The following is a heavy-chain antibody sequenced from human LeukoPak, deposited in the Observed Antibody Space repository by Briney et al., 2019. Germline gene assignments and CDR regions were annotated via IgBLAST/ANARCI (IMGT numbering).Heavy chain of an antibody. J-gene: IGHJ3*02. D-gene: IGHD6-19*01. V-gene: IGHV4-61*02. CDR2: IYTSGST. Sequence: SETLSLTSTVPGGSISSGSYYWSWIRQPAGKGLEWLGRIYTSGSTNYNPSLKTRVPISVDTSKNQFSLKMSSVTAADTAVYYCARVPTIAVAVVEAFDIWGQGTMVTVSS. CDR3: ARVPTIAVAVVEAFDI. CDR1: GGSISSGSYY.